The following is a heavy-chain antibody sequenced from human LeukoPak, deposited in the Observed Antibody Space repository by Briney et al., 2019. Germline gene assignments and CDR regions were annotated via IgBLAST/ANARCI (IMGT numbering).Heavy chain of an antibody. V-gene: IGHV3-30*02. Sequence: GGSLRLSCAASGFTFSSYGMHWVRQAPGKGLEWVAFIRYDGSNKYYADSVKGRFTISRDNSKNTLYLQMNSLRAEDTAVYYCAKGSAFASRALFDYWGQGTPVTVSS. D-gene: IGHD1-26*01. J-gene: IGHJ4*02. CDR2: IRYDGSNK. CDR1: GFTFSSYG. CDR3: AKGSAFASRALFDY.